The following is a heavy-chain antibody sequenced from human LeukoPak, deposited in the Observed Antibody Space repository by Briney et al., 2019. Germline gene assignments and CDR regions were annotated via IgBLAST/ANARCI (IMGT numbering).Heavy chain of an antibody. CDR3: SRSSVTFGGVIVIDLSD. CDR1: GYSFTSYD. CDR2: MNPYRGNK. J-gene: IGHJ4*02. Sequence: ASVPVSCMASGYSFTSYDTNWVRQAAGQGREGVGWMNPYRGNKGYEQKSQGRVTIIRSTSLSTDYTELRSLKSESTAGYYLSRSSVTFGGVIVIDLSDLGQGALVADCS. D-gene: IGHD3-16*02. V-gene: IGHV1-8*01.